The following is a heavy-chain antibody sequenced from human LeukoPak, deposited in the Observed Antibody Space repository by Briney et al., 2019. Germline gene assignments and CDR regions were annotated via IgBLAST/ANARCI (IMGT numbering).Heavy chain of an antibody. J-gene: IGHJ6*02. CDR2: ISSSSSYI. D-gene: IGHD3-9*01. CDR1: GFTFSSYS. V-gene: IGHV3-21*01. CDR3: ARDAYYDILTGIYYYYGMDV. Sequence: GGSLRLSCAASGFTFSSYSMNWVRQAPGKGLEWVSSISSSSSYIYYADSVKGRFTISRDNAKNSLYLQMNSLRAEDTAVYYCARDAYYDILTGIYYYYGMDVWGQGTTVTVSS.